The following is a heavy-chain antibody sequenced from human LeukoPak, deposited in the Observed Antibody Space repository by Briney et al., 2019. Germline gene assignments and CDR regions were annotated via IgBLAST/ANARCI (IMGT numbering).Heavy chain of an antibody. CDR2: ISGYNGNT. D-gene: IGHD5-12*01. V-gene: IGHV1-18*01. Sequence: ASVKVSCKASSYSFNRYGISWVRQAPGQGLEWMGWISGYNGNTNYAQKFLGRVSMTADTSTSTAYMELRSLTSDDTAVYYCARSGRGTYYYFDYWGQGTLVTVSS. J-gene: IGHJ4*02. CDR3: ARSGRGTYYYFDY. CDR1: SYSFNRYG.